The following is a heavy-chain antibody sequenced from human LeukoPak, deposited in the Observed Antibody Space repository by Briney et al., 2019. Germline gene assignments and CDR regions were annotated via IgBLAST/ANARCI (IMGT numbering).Heavy chain of an antibody. CDR3: VRGGELVGSYFDY. Sequence: GGSLRLSCAASGITFSSYAMHWVRQAPGKGLGWVAVISYDGSNKYYADSVNGRFTISGGNANNSLYRQIKSLTADGPALYYCVRGGELVGSYFDYWGPGTLVTVSS. CDR2: ISYDGSNK. D-gene: IGHD3-16*01. V-gene: IGHV3-30*04. J-gene: IGHJ4*02. CDR1: GITFSSYA.